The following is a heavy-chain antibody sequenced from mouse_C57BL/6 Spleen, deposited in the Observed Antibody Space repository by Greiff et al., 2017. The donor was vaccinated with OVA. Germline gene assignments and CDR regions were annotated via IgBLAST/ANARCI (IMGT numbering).Heavy chain of an antibody. J-gene: IGHJ3*01. V-gene: IGHV1-52*01. CDR1: GYTFTSYW. CDR2: IDPSDSET. Sequence: VQLQQPGAELVRPGSSVKLSCKASGYTFTSYWMHWVKQRPIQGLEWIGNIDPSDSETHYNQKFKDKATLTVDKSSSTAYMQLSSLTSEDSAVYYCASPHYYGSSYVWFAYWGQGTLVTVSA. D-gene: IGHD1-1*01. CDR3: ASPHYYGSSYVWFAY.